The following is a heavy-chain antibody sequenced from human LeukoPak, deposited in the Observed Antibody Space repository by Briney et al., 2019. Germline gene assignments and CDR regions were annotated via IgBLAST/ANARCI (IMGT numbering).Heavy chain of an antibody. CDR3: ASAPRGPGYSSSWYYFDY. J-gene: IGHJ4*02. V-gene: IGHV1-2*02. Sequence: ASVKVSCKASGYTFTGYYMHWVRQAPGQGLEWMGWINPNSGGTNYAQKFQGRVTMTRDTSISTAYMELSRLRSDDTAVYYCASAPRGPGYSSSWYYFDYWGQGTLVTVSS. CDR2: INPNSGGT. CDR1: GYTFTGYY. D-gene: IGHD6-13*01.